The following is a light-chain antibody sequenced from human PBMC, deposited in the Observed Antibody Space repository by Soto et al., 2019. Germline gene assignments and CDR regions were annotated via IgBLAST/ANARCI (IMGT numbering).Light chain of an antibody. CDR3: QQRSNWLT. CDR2: DAS. J-gene: IGKJ4*01. V-gene: IGKV3-11*01. CDR1: QSVSSY. Sequence: EIVMTQPPATLSVSPGERATLPCRASQSVSSYLAWYQQKPGQAPRLLIYDASNRATGIPARFSGSGSGTDFTLTISSLEPEDFAVYYCQQRSNWLTFGGGTKVDI.